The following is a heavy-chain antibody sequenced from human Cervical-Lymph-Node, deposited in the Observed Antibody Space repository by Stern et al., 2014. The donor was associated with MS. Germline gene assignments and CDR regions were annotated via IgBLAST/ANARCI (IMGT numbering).Heavy chain of an antibody. V-gene: IGHV1-69*01. Sequence: QVQLLQPGAEVKKPGSSVKVSCKASGDTFSSLDIGWVRQAPGQGPEWLGGTTPLFGTANYAQTLQGRVTFSADDSTSTTYMELSSLRSEDTAVYYCARHQAGIAADWGQGTLVTVSS. CDR2: TTPLFGTA. CDR1: GDTFSSLD. J-gene: IGHJ4*02. CDR3: ARHQAGIAAD. D-gene: IGHD6-13*01.